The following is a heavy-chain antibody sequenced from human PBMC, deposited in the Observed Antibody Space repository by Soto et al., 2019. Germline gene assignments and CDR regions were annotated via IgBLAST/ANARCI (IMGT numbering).Heavy chain of an antibody. CDR2: VSGSGGST. CDR1: GFTFSSYA. V-gene: IGHV3-23*01. J-gene: IGHJ3*02. Sequence: GGSLRLSCAASGFTFSSYAMSWVRQAPGKGLEWVSAVSGSGGSTYYADSVKGRFTISRDNSKNTLYLQMNSLRAEDTAVYYCAKDLGGATTGGAFDIWGQGTMVTVSS. CDR3: AKDLGGATTGGAFDI. D-gene: IGHD1-26*01.